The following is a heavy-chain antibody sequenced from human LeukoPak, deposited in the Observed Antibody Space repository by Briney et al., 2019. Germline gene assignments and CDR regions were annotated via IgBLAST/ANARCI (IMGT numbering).Heavy chain of an antibody. D-gene: IGHD5-24*01. J-gene: IGHJ4*02. V-gene: IGHV3-30*02. CDR1: GFTFSNYG. CDR2: IRYDGTIK. CDR3: AKEDRGPLEMATIKGPDY. Sequence: GGSLRLSCAASGFTFSNYGMHWVRQAPGKGLEWVAFIRYDGTIKYYADSVRGRFTISRDNSKNTLYLQMNSLRAEDTAVYYCAKEDRGPLEMATIKGPDYWGQGTLVTVSS.